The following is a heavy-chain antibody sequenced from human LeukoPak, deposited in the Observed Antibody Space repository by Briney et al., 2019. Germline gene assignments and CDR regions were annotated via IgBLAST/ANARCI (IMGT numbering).Heavy chain of an antibody. CDR2: IYYSGST. V-gene: IGHV4-59*01. CDR3: ARGNTYYYGSGIPRAFDI. CDR1: GVSISSYY. J-gene: IGHJ3*02. D-gene: IGHD3-10*01. Sequence: SETLSLTCTVSGVSISSYYWSWIRQPPGKGLEWIGYIYYSGSTNYNPSLKSRVTISVDTSKNQFSLKLSSVTAADTAVYYCARGNTYYYGSGIPRAFDIWGQGTMVTVSS.